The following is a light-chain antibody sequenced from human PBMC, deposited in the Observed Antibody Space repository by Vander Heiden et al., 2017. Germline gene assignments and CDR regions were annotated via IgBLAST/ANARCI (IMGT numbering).Light chain of an antibody. V-gene: IGKV3-11*01. CDR1: QSVSSY. CDR2: DAS. CDR3: QQRSNWPYT. Sequence: EIVLTPSPATLSLSPGERATLSCRASQSVSSYLAWYQQKPGQAPRLLIYDASNRATGIPARFSGSGSGTDFTLTISSLEPEDFAVYYCQQRSNWPYTFGQGTKVEIK. J-gene: IGKJ2*01.